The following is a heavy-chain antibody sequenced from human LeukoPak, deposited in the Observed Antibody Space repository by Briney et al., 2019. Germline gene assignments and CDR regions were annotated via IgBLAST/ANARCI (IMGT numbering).Heavy chain of an antibody. Sequence: GGSLRLSCAASGFTFDDYGMSWVRHAPGKGLEGVSGINWNGGSTGYADSVKGRFTISRDNAKNSLYLQMNSLRAEDTALYYCARGGYCSSTSCRIYYYMDVWGEGTTVTVSS. J-gene: IGHJ6*03. CDR2: INWNGGST. CDR3: ARGGYCSSTSCRIYYYMDV. D-gene: IGHD2-2*01. V-gene: IGHV3-20*04. CDR1: GFTFDDYG.